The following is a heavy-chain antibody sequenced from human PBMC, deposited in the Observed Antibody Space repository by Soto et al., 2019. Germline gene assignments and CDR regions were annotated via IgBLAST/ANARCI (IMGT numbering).Heavy chain of an antibody. CDR2: IIPIFGTA. V-gene: IGHV1-69*01. CDR1: GGTFSSYA. D-gene: IGHD3-10*01. CDR3: ARGWRDYGSGSYRYFDY. Sequence: QVQLVQSGAEVKKPGSSVKVSCKASGGTFSSYAISWVRQAPGQGLEWMGGIIPIFGTANYAQKFQGRVTITADESTSTAYMELSSLGSEDTAVYYCARGWRDYGSGSYRYFDYWGQGTLVTVSS. J-gene: IGHJ4*02.